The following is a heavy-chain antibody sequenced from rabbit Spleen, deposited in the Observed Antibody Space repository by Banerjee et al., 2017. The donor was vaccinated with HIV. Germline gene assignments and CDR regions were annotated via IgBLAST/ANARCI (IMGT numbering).Heavy chain of an antibody. J-gene: IGHJ4*01. CDR3: ARDLTSVVGWNFNL. V-gene: IGHV1S40*01. Sequence: QSLEESGGGLIKPEGSLTLTCTASGFSFSSNYYMCWVRQAPGKGLEWIGDIYPVFGITNYANWVKGRFTISSHNAQNTLYLQLTSLTAADTATYFCARDLTSVVGWNFNLWGQGTLVTVS. D-gene: IGHD1-1*01. CDR1: GFSFSSNYY. CDR2: IYPVFGIT.